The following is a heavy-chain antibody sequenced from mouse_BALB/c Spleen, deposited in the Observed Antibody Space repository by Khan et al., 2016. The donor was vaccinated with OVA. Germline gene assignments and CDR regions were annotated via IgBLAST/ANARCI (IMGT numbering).Heavy chain of an antibody. V-gene: IGHV1-26*01. J-gene: IGHJ4*01. Sequence: EVQLQQSGPDLVKPGASVKISCKASGYSFTGYYMHWVKQSHGKSLEWIGRVNPKNGGASYNQKLKDKAILTVDKTSSTAYMEVRSLQPEDSEVYYCARDYYDYDHAMDYWGQGTSVTVSS. CDR1: GYSFTGYY. CDR2: VNPKNGGA. CDR3: ARDYYDYDHAMDY. D-gene: IGHD2-4*01.